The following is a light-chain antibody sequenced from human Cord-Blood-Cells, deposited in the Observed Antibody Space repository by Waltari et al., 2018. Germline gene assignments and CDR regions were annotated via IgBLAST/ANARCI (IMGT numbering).Light chain of an antibody. Sequence: EIVMTQSPLTLSVSPGERATLSCRASQSVRSNLAWYQQKPGQAPRLLIYGGSTRATGIPARFSGSGSGTEFTLKISSVQSEDFAVYYCKQDIQWPFTFGGGTKVEIK. V-gene: IGKV3-15*01. J-gene: IGKJ4*01. CDR1: QSVRSN. CDR3: KQDIQWPFT. CDR2: GGS.